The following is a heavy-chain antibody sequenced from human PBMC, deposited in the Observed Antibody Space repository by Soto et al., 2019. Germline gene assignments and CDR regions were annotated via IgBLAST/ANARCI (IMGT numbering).Heavy chain of an antibody. D-gene: IGHD1-1*01. V-gene: IGHV3-23*01. CDR1: GFTISSHA. CDR2: ISDRGDTT. J-gene: IGHJ4*02. CDR3: AKDKPGTTSFDY. Sequence: GGSLRLSCAASGFTISSHAMYWVRQAPGKGLEWVSAISDRGDTTHYADSVKGRFTISRDTSKNTLYLQLNTLRADDTAVYYCAKDKPGTTSFDYWGQGTLVTVSS.